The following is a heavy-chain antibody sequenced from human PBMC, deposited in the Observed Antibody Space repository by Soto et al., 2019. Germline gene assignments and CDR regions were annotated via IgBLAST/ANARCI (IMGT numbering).Heavy chain of an antibody. D-gene: IGHD6-19*01. CDR3: ATSSGPYRSYYYGMDV. V-gene: IGHV5-51*01. J-gene: IGHJ6*02. Sequence: PGESLKISCKGSGYSFTSYWIGWVRQMPGRGLEWMGIIYPGDSDTRYSPSFQGQVTISADKSISTAYLQWSSLKASDTAMYYCATSSGPYRSYYYGMDVWGQGTTVTVSS. CDR1: GYSFTSYW. CDR2: IYPGDSDT.